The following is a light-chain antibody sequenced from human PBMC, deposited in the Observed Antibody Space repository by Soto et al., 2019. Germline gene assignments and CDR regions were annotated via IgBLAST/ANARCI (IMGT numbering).Light chain of an antibody. V-gene: IGLV1-47*01. CDR3: AGWDDSLSGHVV. CDR1: SSNSGTNY. Sequence: QSVLTQPPSASGTPVQRVTISCSGSSSNSGTNYVYWSQQLPGPAPKLLISRDNQRPSRVPDRVTGSKSGTSASLAISGLRSEDEADSSCAGWDDSLSGHVVFGGGTKLTVL. J-gene: IGLJ2*01. CDR2: RDN.